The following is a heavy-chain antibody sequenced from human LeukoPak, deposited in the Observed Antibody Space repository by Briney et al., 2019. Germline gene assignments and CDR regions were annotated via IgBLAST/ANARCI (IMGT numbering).Heavy chain of an antibody. J-gene: IGHJ4*02. CDR3: ATTSYDILGYHDY. V-gene: IGHV3-23*01. Sequence: GGYLRLSCAASGFTFSSYAMSWVRQAPGKGLEWVSAISGSGGSTYYADSVKGRFTISRDNSKNTLYLQMNSLRAEDTAVYYCATTSYDILGYHDYWGQGTLVTVSS. CDR1: GFTFSSYA. CDR2: ISGSGGST. D-gene: IGHD3-9*01.